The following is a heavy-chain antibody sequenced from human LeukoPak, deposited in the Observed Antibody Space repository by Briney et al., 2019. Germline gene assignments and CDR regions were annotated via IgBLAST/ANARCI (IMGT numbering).Heavy chain of an antibody. D-gene: IGHD3-10*01. CDR2: IKQDGSEK. V-gene: IGHV3-7*01. J-gene: IGHJ4*02. CDR3: ALGSWVRGVIMAGTFDY. Sequence: QSGGSLRLSCAASGFTFSSYWMSWVRQAPGKGLEWVANIKQDGSEKYYVDSVKGRFTISRDNAKNSLYLQMNSLRAEDTAAYYCALGSWVRGVIMAGTFDYWGQGTLVTVSS. CDR1: GFTFSSYW.